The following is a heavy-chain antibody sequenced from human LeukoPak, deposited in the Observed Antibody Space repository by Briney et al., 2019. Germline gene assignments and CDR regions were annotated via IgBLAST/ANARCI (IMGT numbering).Heavy chain of an antibody. Sequence: GGSLRLSCSASGFTFSSFAMHWVRQGPGKGLEYVAAISRNGGSTYYADSVKGRFTISRDNSKSTLYLQMSSLRAEDTAVYLCVKDLRSDFMGVLSRYLSYWGQGTLVTVSS. V-gene: IGHV3-64D*09. CDR2: ISRNGGST. CDR3: VKDLRSDFMGVLSRYLSY. D-gene: IGHD2/OR15-2a*01. J-gene: IGHJ4*02. CDR1: GFTFSSFA.